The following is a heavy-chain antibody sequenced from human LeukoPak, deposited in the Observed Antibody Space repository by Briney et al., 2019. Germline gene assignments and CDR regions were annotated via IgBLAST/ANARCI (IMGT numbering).Heavy chain of an antibody. J-gene: IGHJ5*02. CDR1: GASFTNYT. V-gene: IGHV1-69*05. D-gene: IGHD2-2*01. CDR2: IIPVFATT. Sequence: ASVTVSCTTSGASFTNYTFNWVRQAPGQGLGWRGGIIPVFATTNYAQKFQGRVTITTDESTNTAYMEMSSLRAEDTAVYFCANSSTTLNVFGPWGQGTLVTVSS. CDR3: ANSSTTLNVFGP.